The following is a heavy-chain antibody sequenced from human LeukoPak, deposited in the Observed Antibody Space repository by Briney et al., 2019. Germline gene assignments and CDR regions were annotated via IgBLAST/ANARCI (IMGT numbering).Heavy chain of an antibody. Sequence: SETLSLTCTVSGGSISSYYWSWIRQPPGKGLEWIGYIYYSGSTNYNPSLKSRVTISVDTSKNQFSLKLSSVTAADTAVYYCARQTVAGTIDYWAREPWSPSPQ. D-gene: IGHD6-19*01. CDR3: ARQTVAGTIDY. V-gene: IGHV4-59*08. CDR1: GGSISSYY. J-gene: IGHJ4*02. CDR2: IYYSGST.